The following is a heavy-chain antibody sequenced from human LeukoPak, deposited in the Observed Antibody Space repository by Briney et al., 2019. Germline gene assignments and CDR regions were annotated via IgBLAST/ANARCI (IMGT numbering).Heavy chain of an antibody. CDR2: IKGDGSEK. V-gene: IGHV3-7*01. D-gene: IGHD3-22*01. J-gene: IGHJ4*02. CDR1: GFTFSHFW. CDR3: ARDRGWRSSGYYLYYFDF. Sequence: GGSLRLSCAASGFTFSHFWMSWVRQAPGEGLEWVASIKGDGSEKYYVDSVKGRFTISRDNAKNSLYLQMNSLRAEDTAVYYCARDRGWRSSGYYLYYFDFWGQGTLVTVSS.